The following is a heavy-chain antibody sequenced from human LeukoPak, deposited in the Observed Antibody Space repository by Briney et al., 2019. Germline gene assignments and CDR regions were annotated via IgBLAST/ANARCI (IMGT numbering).Heavy chain of an antibody. Sequence: PSETLSLTCTVSGGSISSYYWSWIRQPAGKGLEWIGRIYTSGSTNYNPSLKSRVTISVDKSKNQFSLKLSSVTVADTAVYYCARGRRDGSGSFNWFDPWGQGTLVTVSS. J-gene: IGHJ5*02. D-gene: IGHD3-10*01. V-gene: IGHV4-4*07. CDR2: IYTSGST. CDR3: ARGRRDGSGSFNWFDP. CDR1: GGSISSYY.